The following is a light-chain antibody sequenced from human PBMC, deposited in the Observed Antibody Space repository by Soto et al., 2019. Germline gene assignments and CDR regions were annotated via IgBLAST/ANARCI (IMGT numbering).Light chain of an antibody. Sequence: QSVLTQPPSVSGAPGQRVTISCTGSSSNIGAGYDVHWYQQLPGTAPKLFIYGNSNRPSGVPERFSGSKSGTSASLAITGLQAEDEADYYGQSYDSSLSGSVFGGGTKLTVL. CDR1: SSNIGAGYD. CDR2: GNS. CDR3: QSYDSSLSGSV. J-gene: IGLJ2*01. V-gene: IGLV1-40*01.